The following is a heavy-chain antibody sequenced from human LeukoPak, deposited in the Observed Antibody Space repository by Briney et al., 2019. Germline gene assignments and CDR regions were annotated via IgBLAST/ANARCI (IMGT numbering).Heavy chain of an antibody. CDR3: AKGHRYSSGWYPTGYFDY. D-gene: IGHD6-19*01. V-gene: IGHV3-9*03. CDR1: GFTCDDYA. CDR2: ISWNSGSI. J-gene: IGHJ4*02. Sequence: GGSLRLSCAAAGFTCDDYAMHWVRQAPGKGLEWVSGISWNSGSIGYADSVKGRFTISRDNAKNSLYLQMNSLRAEDMALYYCAKGHRYSSGWYPTGYFDYWGQGTLVTVSS.